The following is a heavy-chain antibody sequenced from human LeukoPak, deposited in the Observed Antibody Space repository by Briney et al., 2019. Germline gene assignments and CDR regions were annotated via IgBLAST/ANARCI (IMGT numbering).Heavy chain of an antibody. D-gene: IGHD6-19*01. CDR3: ARDGIAVAGGLDY. CDR1: GGSISSYY. Sequence: SETLSLTCTVSGGSISSYYWSWIRQPPGKGLEWIGYIYYSGSTNYNPSLKSRVTISVDTSKNQFSLKLSSVTAADAAVYYCARDGIAVAGGLDYWGQGTLVTVSS. V-gene: IGHV4-59*01. CDR2: IYYSGST. J-gene: IGHJ4*02.